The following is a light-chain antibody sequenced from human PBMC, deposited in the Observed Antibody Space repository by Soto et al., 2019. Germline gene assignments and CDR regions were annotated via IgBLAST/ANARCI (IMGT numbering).Light chain of an antibody. J-gene: IGKJ1*01. CDR1: QSVSSN. Sequence: EIVMTQSPATLSVSPGERATLSCRASQSVSSNLAWYQQKPGQAPRLLIYDASTRATGIPARFSGSGSGTEFSLTFSSLQSEDFAVYYCQHYNSGPTFGQGTKV. CDR3: QHYNSGPT. V-gene: IGKV3-15*01. CDR2: DAS.